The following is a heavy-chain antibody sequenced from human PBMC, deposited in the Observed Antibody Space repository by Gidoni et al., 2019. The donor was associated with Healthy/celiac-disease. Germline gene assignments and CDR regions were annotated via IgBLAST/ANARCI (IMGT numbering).Heavy chain of an antibody. J-gene: IGHJ4*02. Sequence: EVQLVESGGGLVKPGGALRLSCAASGSTVSSYSMNCVRQAPGKGLELVSSISSSSSYIYYAASVKGRFTISRDNAKNSLYLQMNSLRAEDTAVYYCASLSDWPIAAAVRDWGQGTLVTVSS. CDR3: ASLSDWPIAAAVRD. CDR2: ISSSSSYI. CDR1: GSTVSSYS. D-gene: IGHD6-13*01. V-gene: IGHV3-21*01.